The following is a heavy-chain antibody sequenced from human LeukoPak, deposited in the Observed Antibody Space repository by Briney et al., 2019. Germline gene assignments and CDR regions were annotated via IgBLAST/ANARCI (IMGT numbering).Heavy chain of an antibody. Sequence: GGSLRLSCAASVFIFSTYAMSCVREAPGKGLEWVSPFSGTSGKTYYSDSVKGRFTVSRDNSKNTLYLQMNSLRAEDTAVYYCAKGSIVATTNFDYWGQGTLVTVSS. D-gene: IGHD5-12*01. CDR3: AKGSIVATTNFDY. CDR2: FSGTSGKT. CDR1: VFIFSTYA. J-gene: IGHJ4*02. V-gene: IGHV3-23*01.